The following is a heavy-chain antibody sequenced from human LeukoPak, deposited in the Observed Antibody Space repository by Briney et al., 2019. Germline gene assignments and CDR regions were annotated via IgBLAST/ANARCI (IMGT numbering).Heavy chain of an antibody. D-gene: IGHD5-18*01. V-gene: IGHV4-31*11. CDR3: ASGTAMVHY. J-gene: IGHJ4*02. CDR1: GASISSGDYY. Sequence: PSETLSLTCAVSGASISSGDYYWSWIRQSPGTGLEWIGYIYYSGSTYYNPSLKSRATISVDTSKNQFSLKLSSVTAADTAVYYCASGTAMVHYWGQGTLVTVSS. CDR2: IYYSGST.